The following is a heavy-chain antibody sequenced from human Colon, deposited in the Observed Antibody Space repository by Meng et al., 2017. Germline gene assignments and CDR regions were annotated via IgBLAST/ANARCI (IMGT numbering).Heavy chain of an antibody. J-gene: IGHJ4*02. D-gene: IGHD3-22*01. Sequence: GGSLRLSCAASGFTFSSYTMHWVRQAPGKGLEWVAIISYASSVKYYADSVKGRFTISRDSSKNTLYLQMNSLRAEDTAVYYCARDPPSGYYDSSGYDPTPPTLDYWGQGTVVTVSS. CDR3: ARDPPSGYYDSSGYDPTPPTLDY. V-gene: IGHV3-30*04. CDR1: GFTFSSYT. CDR2: ISYASSVK.